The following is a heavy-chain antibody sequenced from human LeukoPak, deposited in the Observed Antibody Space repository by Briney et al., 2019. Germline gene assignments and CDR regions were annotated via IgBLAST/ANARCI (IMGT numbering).Heavy chain of an antibody. Sequence: PSETLSLTCIVSGGSIGSYYWSWIRQPPGKGLEWMGHIYYSGSTDYNPSLRSRVTISVDTSKNQCSLRLSSVTAADTAVYYCARDRSDGSGYYGYYFDYWGQGTLVSVSS. CDR3: ARDRSDGSGYYGYYFDY. CDR2: IYYSGST. V-gene: IGHV4-59*01. D-gene: IGHD3-22*01. J-gene: IGHJ4*02. CDR1: GGSIGSYY.